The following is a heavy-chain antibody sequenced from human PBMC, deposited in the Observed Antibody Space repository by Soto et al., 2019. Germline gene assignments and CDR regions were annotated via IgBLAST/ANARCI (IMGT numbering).Heavy chain of an antibody. CDR3: VKGHSDSYYYFDY. D-gene: IGHD3-22*01. V-gene: IGHV3-23*01. Sequence: EVQLLESGGGLVQPGGSLRLSCAASGFTFSFCAMSWVRQAPGKGLEWVSSIRGSGGDTYYADSVRGRFTISRDNSKNTLYLQMNSLRVEDTGVYYCVKGHSDSYYYFDYWGQGTLVTVSS. CDR1: GFTFSFCA. CDR2: IRGSGGDT. J-gene: IGHJ4*02.